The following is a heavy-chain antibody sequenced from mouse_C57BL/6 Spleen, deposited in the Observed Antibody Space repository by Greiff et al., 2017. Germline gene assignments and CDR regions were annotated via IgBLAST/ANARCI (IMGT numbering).Heavy chain of an antibody. V-gene: IGHV14-4*01. CDR1: GFNIKDDY. D-gene: IGHD1-1*01. Sequence: VQLQQSGAELVRPGASVKLSCTASGFNIKDDYMHWVKQRPEQGLEWIGWIDPENGDTEYASKFQGKATITADTSSNTAYLQLSSLTSEDTAVYYCTTPYYGSSYGYFDVWGPGTTVTVSS. J-gene: IGHJ1*01. CDR3: TTPYYGSSYGYFDV. CDR2: IDPENGDT.